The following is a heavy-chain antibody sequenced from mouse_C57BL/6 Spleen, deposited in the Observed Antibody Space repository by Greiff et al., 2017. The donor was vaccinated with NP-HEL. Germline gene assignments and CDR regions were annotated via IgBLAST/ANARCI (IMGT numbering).Heavy chain of an antibody. CDR2: INPSSGYT. Sequence: QVQLQQSGAELAKPGASVKLSCRASGYTFTSYWMHWVKQRPGQGLEWIGYINPSSGYTKYNQKFKDKATLTADKSSSTAYMQLSSLTYEDSAVYYCARRGLDYGSSYEGFPYVDYWGQGTTLTVSS. CDR3: ARRGLDYGSSYEGFPYVDY. D-gene: IGHD1-1*01. CDR1: GYTFTSYW. J-gene: IGHJ2*01. V-gene: IGHV1-7*01.